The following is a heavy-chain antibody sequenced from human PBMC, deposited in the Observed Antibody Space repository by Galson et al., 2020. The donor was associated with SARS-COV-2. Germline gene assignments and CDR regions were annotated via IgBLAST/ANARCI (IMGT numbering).Heavy chain of an antibody. D-gene: IGHD6-19*01. CDR1: GFTFSQYA. CDR2: IGGNGDNI. Sequence: GGSLRLYCAASGFTFSQYAMSWVRQTPGQGLAWVSAIGGNGDNIYYADSVKGRFTISRDNSRSMFYLQMNSLRVENTAVYYCVKSPMIYSSGWPNDYWGQGTLVTVSS. V-gene: IGHV3-23*01. CDR3: VKSPMIYSSGWPNDY. J-gene: IGHJ4*02.